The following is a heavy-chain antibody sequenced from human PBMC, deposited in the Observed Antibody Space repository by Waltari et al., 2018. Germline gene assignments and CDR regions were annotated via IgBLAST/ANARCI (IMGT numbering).Heavy chain of an antibody. V-gene: IGHV3-48*01. CDR1: EFTFSSYS. Sequence: EVQLVESGGGSVQPGGSLRLSCAASEFTFSSYSMNWVRQAPGQGVEGVEYISNSRTTISYADSVKGRFTISRDNDQNSLYLQMNSLRAEDTAVYYCAREIRGTGYFPDAFDIWGQGTMVTVSS. CDR2: ISNSRTTI. D-gene: IGHD3-9*01. CDR3: AREIRGTGYFPDAFDI. J-gene: IGHJ3*02.